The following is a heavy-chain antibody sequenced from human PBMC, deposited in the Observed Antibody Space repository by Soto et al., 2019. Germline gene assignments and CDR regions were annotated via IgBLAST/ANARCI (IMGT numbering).Heavy chain of an antibody. Sequence: GGSLRLSCTASGFTFGDYAMSWFRQAPGKGLEWVGFIRSKAYGGTTEYAASVKGRFTISRHNSKNTLYLQMNSLRAEDTAVYYCARGRCSGGSCYNYYYMDVWGKGTTVTVSS. V-gene: IGHV3-49*03. CDR3: ARGRCSGGSCYNYYYMDV. CDR2: IRSKAYGGTT. D-gene: IGHD2-15*01. CDR1: GFTFGDYA. J-gene: IGHJ6*03.